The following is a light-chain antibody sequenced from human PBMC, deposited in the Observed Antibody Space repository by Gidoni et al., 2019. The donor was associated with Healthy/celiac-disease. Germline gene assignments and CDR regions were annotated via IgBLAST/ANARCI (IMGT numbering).Light chain of an antibody. CDR1: QSVSSSY. CDR2: GAS. V-gene: IGKV3-20*01. Sequence: VLTQSPGTLSLSPGERATLSCRASQSVSSSYLAWYQQKPGQAPRLLIYGASSRATGIPDRFSGSGSGTDFTLTISRLEPEDFAVYYCQQYGSPVTFGQGTKVEIK. J-gene: IGKJ1*01. CDR3: QQYGSPVT.